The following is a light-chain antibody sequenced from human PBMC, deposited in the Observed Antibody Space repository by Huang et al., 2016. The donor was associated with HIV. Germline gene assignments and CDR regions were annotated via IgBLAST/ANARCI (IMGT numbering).Light chain of an antibody. CDR2: DAS. V-gene: IGKV3-11*01. CDR1: QSVSSY. CDR3: QQRSNWRIT. Sequence: EIVLTQSPATLSLSPGERATLSCRASQSVSSYLAWYPQKPGQAPRLLIYDASSRATGLPARFSGSGSGTYFTLTISSLEPEDFAVYYCQQRSNWRITFGGGTKVEIK. J-gene: IGKJ4*01.